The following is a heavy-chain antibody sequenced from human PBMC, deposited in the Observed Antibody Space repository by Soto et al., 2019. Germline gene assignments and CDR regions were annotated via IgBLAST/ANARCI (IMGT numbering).Heavy chain of an antibody. J-gene: IGHJ4*02. Sequence: VQLSESGGGLIQPGGSLRLSCAASGFTFSNYAMDWVRQAPGKGLEWVAAISAGGTNTNYADSVKGRFTISSDNSKNTLYLQMNSLRTDDTAVYYCAKEYSTSFDYWGQGTLVTVSS. D-gene: IGHD6-6*01. CDR3: AKEYSTSFDY. CDR1: GFTFSNYA. CDR2: ISAGGTNT. V-gene: IGHV3-23*01.